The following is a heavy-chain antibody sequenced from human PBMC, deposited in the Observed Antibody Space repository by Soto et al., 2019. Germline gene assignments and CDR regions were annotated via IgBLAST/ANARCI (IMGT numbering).Heavy chain of an antibody. D-gene: IGHD5-18*01. CDR2: IYYSGST. V-gene: IGHV4-59*08. J-gene: IGHJ4*02. CDR3: ARSGFAYGKLDY. CDR1: GGSISSYY. Sequence: SETLSLTCTVSGGSISSYYWSLIRQPPGKGLEWIGYIYYSGSTTYSPSLKSRVTISVGTSKNQFSLKLSSVTAADTAVYYCARSGFAYGKLDYWGQGTLVTVSS.